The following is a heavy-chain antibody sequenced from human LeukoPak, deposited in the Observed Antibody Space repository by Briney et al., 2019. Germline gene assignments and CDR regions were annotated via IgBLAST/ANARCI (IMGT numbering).Heavy chain of an antibody. CDR2: INPNSGGT. Sequence: ASVKVSCKASGYTFTGYYMHWVRQAPGQGLEWMGWINPNSGGTNYAQKFQGRVTMTRDTSISTAYMELSRLRSDDTAVYYCTTHYSKMVRGLNWFDPWGQGTLVTVSS. J-gene: IGHJ5*02. CDR1: GYTFTGYY. CDR3: TTHYSKMVRGLNWFDP. D-gene: IGHD3-10*01. V-gene: IGHV1-2*02.